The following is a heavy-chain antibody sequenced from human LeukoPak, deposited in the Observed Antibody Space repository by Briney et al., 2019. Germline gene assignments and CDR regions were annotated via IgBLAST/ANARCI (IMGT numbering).Heavy chain of an antibody. Sequence: SVKVSCKASGGTFSSYAISWVRQAPGQGLEWMGGIIPIFGTANYAQKFQGRVTITADESTSTAYMELSSLRSEDTAVYYCASHHMSRDGYNLWYFDYWGQGTLVTVSS. CDR3: ASHHMSRDGYNLWYFDY. J-gene: IGHJ4*02. V-gene: IGHV1-69*13. CDR1: GGTFSSYA. D-gene: IGHD5-24*01. CDR2: IIPIFGTA.